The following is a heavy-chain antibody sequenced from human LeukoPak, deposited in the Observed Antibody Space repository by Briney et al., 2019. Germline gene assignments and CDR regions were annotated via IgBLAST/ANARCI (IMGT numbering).Heavy chain of an antibody. D-gene: IGHD3-9*01. J-gene: IGHJ5*02. CDR2: IYPGDSDT. CDR1: GYSFTTYG. CDR3: ARISRYFDWLLSFDP. V-gene: IGHV5-51*01. Sequence: GESLKISCKGSGYSFTTYGIAGVRQFPGKGLEWMGIIYPGDSDTRYSPSFQGQVTISADKSISTAYLQWSSLKASDTAMYYCARISRYFDWLLSFDPWGQGTLVTVSS.